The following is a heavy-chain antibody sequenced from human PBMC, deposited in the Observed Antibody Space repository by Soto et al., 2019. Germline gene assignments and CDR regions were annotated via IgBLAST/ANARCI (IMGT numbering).Heavy chain of an antibody. CDR1: GFTFRNYA. CDR3: VRKSGSYEYYFDY. J-gene: IGHJ4*02. D-gene: IGHD1-26*01. V-gene: IGHV3-23*01. Sequence: PGESLKISCAASGFTFRNYAMSWVRQAPGKGLEWVSIISGSGVSTYYADSVKGRFTISRDNSKNTLYMQMSSLRAEDTAVYYCVRKSGSYEYYFDYWGQGTLVTVS. CDR2: ISGSGVST.